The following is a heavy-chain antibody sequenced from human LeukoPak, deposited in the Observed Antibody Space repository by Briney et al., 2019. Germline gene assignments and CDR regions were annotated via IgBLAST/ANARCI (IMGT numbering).Heavy chain of an antibody. CDR1: GLPFNGYE. J-gene: IGHJ4*02. V-gene: IGHV3-48*03. D-gene: IGHD5-24*01. CDR2: ISSSGSTI. CDR3: ASRDGYNWSFDH. Sequence: GGSLRLSCAASGLPFNGYEMNWVRQAPGKGLEWLSYISSSGSTIYYADSVKGRFIISRDNAKKSLYLQMNSLRVEDTAVYYCASRDGYNWSFDHWGQGTLVTVSS.